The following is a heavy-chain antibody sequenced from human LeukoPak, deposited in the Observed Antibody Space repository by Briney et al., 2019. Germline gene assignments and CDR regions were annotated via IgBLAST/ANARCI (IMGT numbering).Heavy chain of an antibody. D-gene: IGHD2-2*01. CDR2: INPNSGST. CDR1: GYTFTGYY. CDR3: ARAGYCSSTSCYRNWFDP. V-gene: IGHV1-2*02. Sequence: ASVKVSCKASGYTFTGYYMHWVRQAPGQGLEWMGWINPNSGSTNYAQKFQGRVTMTRDTSISTAYMELSRLRSDDTAVYYCARAGYCSSTSCYRNWFDPWGQGALVTVSS. J-gene: IGHJ5*02.